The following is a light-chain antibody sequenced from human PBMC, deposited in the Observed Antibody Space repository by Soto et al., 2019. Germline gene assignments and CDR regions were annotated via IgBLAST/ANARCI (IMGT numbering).Light chain of an antibody. V-gene: IGKV3-15*01. CDR1: QSVSSN. Sequence: EIVMTPSPATLSVSPGERATLSCRASQSVSSNLAWYQQKPGQAPRLLIYGASTRATGIPARFSGSGSWKDLTLTISSLETEDFAIYYCQQRSDWPSTFGRGTKVDIK. J-gene: IGKJ2*02. CDR2: GAS. CDR3: QQRSDWPST.